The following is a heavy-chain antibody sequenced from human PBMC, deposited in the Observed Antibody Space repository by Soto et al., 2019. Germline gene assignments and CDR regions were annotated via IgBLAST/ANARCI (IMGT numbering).Heavy chain of an antibody. J-gene: IGHJ6*01. CDR1: GGTFSSYA. D-gene: IGHD1-7*01. V-gene: IGHV1-69*12. CDR2: IIPIFGTA. CDR3: ARGNWNYAYPYDYDGMDV. Sequence: QVQLVQSGAEVKKPGSSVKVSCKASGGTFSSYAISWVRQAPGQGLEWMGGIIPIFGTANYAQKFQGRVTITADESTSTADMELSSLRSEDTAVYYCARGNWNYAYPYDYDGMDVWGQGTTVTVSS.